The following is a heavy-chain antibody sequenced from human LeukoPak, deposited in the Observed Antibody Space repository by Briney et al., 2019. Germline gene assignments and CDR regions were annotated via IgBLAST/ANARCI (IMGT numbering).Heavy chain of an antibody. CDR2: IDAKNGDT. V-gene: IGHV1-2*02. J-gene: IGHJ4*02. Sequence: ASVKVSCKASGYTVRGNDIHWRRQAPGQGLEGRGWIDAKNGDTKSAQKFQGRVTMSRDTSISTAYMDLSSLSPDDAAVYYCARDPSSVTLYFFDYWGQGTLVTVSS. D-gene: IGHD4-11*01. CDR3: ARDPSSVTLYFFDY. CDR1: GYTVRGND.